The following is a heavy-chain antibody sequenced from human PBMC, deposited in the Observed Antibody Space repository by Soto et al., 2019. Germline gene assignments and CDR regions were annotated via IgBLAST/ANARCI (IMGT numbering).Heavy chain of an antibody. V-gene: IGHV3-49*03. CDR2: IRSKAYGGTT. CDR3: TRDFRGFGGSGSYPEDYYYYMDV. CDR1: GFTFGDYA. D-gene: IGHD3-10*01. Sequence: GGSLRLSCTASGFTFGDYAMSWFRQAPGKGLEWVGFIRSKAYGGTTEYAASVKGGFTISRDDSKSIAHLQMNSLKTEDTGVYYCTRDFRGFGGSGSYPEDYYYYMDVWGKGTTVTVSS. J-gene: IGHJ6*03.